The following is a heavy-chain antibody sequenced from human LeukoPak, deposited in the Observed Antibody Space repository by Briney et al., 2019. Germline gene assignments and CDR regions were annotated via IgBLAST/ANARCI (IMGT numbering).Heavy chain of an antibody. D-gene: IGHD3-10*01. CDR2: ISRSSSTI. V-gene: IGHV3-48*01. Sequence: GGSLRLSCAASGLSFSSYTMNWVRQAPGKGLEWLSYISRSSSTIHYADSVKGRFTISRDNYRNTLFLQMNSLRADDTAVYYCAKDRIDSGSYYYIDDWGQGTLVTVSS. CDR3: AKDRIDSGSYYYIDD. J-gene: IGHJ4*02. CDR1: GLSFSSYT.